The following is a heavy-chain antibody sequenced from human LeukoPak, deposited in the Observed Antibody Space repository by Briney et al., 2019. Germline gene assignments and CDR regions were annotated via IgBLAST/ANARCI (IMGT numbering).Heavy chain of an antibody. J-gene: IGHJ4*02. CDR3: ANTHGSGSYYND. CDR2: ISGSGGST. D-gene: IGHD3-10*01. V-gene: IGHV3-23*01. Sequence: GGSLKLSCAASGFTFSSYAMSWVRQAPGKGLEWVSAISGSGGSTYYADSVKGRFTISRDNSKNTLYLQMNSLRAEDTAVYYCANTHGSGSYYNDWGQGTLVTVSS. CDR1: GFTFSSYA.